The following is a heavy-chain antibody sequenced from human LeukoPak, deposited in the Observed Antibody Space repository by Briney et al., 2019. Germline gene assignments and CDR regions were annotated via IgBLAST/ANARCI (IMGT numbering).Heavy chain of an antibody. CDR3: PRGRRVYYGMDV. J-gene: IGHJ6*02. V-gene: IGHV6-1*01. CDR1: GDSVSRNDAA. D-gene: IGHD6-6*01. CDR2: THYGSGWIN. Sequence: SQTLSLTCAISGDSVSRNDAAWNWIRQSPSRGLEWLGRTHYGSGWINDYAVSLGSRIVVSADTSKNQFSLQLNSVTPEDTAVYYCPRGRRVYYGMDVWGQGTTVTVSS.